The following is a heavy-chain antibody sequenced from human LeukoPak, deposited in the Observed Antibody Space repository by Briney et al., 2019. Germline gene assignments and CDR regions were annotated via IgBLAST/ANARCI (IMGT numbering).Heavy chain of an antibody. CDR3: ARYVVYGSGFYYFDY. Sequence: PSETLSLTCTVSGGSISSSSYYWSWIRQPPGKGLEWIATINYSGSTYHNPSLKSRVTISVDTSKNQFSLKLSSVTDADTTVYYCARYVVYGSGFYYFDYWGQGTLVTVSS. CDR1: GGSISSSSYY. J-gene: IGHJ4*02. CDR2: INYSGST. V-gene: IGHV4-39*01. D-gene: IGHD3-10*01.